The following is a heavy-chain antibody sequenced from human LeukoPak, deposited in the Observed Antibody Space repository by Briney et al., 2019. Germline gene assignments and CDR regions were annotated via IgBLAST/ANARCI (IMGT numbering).Heavy chain of an antibody. Sequence: PGGSLRLSCAASGFTFSTYAMNWVRQAPGKGLEWVSAISGSGGSTYYADSVKGRFTISRDNSKNTLYLQMNSLRAEDTAVYYCAKDPQKYSYGPTRPDYWGQGTLVTVSS. CDR3: AKDPQKYSYGPTRPDY. D-gene: IGHD5-18*01. V-gene: IGHV3-23*01. CDR1: GFTFSTYA. CDR2: ISGSGGST. J-gene: IGHJ4*02.